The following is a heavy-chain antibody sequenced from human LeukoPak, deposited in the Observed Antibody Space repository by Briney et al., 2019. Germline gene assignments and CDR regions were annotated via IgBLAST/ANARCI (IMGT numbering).Heavy chain of an antibody. CDR2: MYYSGSA. Sequence: SETLSLTCIVSGGSIRSTSYYWGWIRQPPGKGLDWIASMYYSGSAYYNPSLKSRVTISVDTSKNQFSLRLTSVTAADTAVYYCARVDYGSGYYYYMDVWGKGTTVTVSS. CDR1: GGSIRSTSYY. J-gene: IGHJ6*03. D-gene: IGHD3-10*01. CDR3: ARVDYGSGYYYYMDV. V-gene: IGHV4-39*07.